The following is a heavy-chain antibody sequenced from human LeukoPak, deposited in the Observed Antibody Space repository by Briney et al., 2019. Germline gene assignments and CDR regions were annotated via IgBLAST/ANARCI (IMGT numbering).Heavy chain of an antibody. CDR3: ARDQDWNDRGGLDY. CDR1: GFAFSSYG. Sequence: GGSLRLSCAASGFAFSSYGMHWVRQAPGKGLEWVAYIHYDSSTEDYADSVKGRFTISRDNSKNSLYLQMNSLRAEDTAVYYCARDQDWNDRGGLDYWGQGTLVTVSS. D-gene: IGHD1-1*01. V-gene: IGHV3-30*02. CDR2: IHYDSSTE. J-gene: IGHJ4*02.